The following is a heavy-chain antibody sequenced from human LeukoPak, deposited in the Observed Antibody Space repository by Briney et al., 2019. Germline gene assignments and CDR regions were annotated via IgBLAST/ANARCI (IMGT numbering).Heavy chain of an antibody. J-gene: IGHJ6*02. V-gene: IGHV4-31*03. CDR1: GGSISSGGYC. Sequence: SETLSLTCTVAGGSISSGGYCWSWIRQHPVKGLEGIGYSYYSRSTYYNQSLKSRVTISVDTSTSQCSLKLSSVTAADTAVYYCARAVYSSSWDTNNCYYGMDVWGHGTTVTVSS. CDR2: SYYSRST. D-gene: IGHD6-13*01. CDR3: ARAVYSSSWDTNNCYYGMDV.